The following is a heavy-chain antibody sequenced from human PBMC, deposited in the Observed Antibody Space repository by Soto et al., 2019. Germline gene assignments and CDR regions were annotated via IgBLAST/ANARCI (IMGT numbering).Heavy chain of an antibody. CDR2: IRNEPKGYTT. CDR3: VRNLAAGGNFYFDY. J-gene: IGHJ4*02. V-gene: IGHV3-72*01. Sequence: EVQLVESGGGLVQPGGSLRLSCAASGFTFSDHYMDCVRQAPGKGLEWVGRIRNEPKGYTTEYAASVKGRFTISRYDSENSLYLQMNNLKTEDTAVYYCVRNLAAGGNFYFDYWGQGALVTVSS. D-gene: IGHD6-13*01. CDR1: GFTFSDHY.